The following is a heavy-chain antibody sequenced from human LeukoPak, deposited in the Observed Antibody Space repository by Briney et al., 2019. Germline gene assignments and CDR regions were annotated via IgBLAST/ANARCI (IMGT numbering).Heavy chain of an antibody. CDR3: TRDTGCSGGACYSFYDY. V-gene: IGHV3-23*01. D-gene: IGHD2-15*01. CDR1: GFTFSSYA. Sequence: GGSLRLSCAASGFTFSSYAMSWVRQAPGKGLEWASAISGSGGSTYYADSVKGRFTISRDNSKNTLYLQMNSLRVEDTAVYYCTRDTGCSGGACYSFYDYWGQGTLVTVSS. J-gene: IGHJ4*02. CDR2: ISGSGGST.